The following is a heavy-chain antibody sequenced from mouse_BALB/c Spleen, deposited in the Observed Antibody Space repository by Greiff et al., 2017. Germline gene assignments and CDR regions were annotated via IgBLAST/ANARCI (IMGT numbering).Heavy chain of an antibody. CDR1: GFTFSSYA. Sequence: EVHLVESGGGLVKPGGSLKLSCAASGFTFSSYAMSWVRQTPEKRLEWVASISSGGSTYYPDSVKGRFTISRDNARNILYLQMSSLRSEDTAMYYCARGRGDGYFLDYWGQGTTLTVSS. V-gene: IGHV5-6-5*01. J-gene: IGHJ2*01. D-gene: IGHD2-3*01. CDR2: ISSGGST. CDR3: ARGRGDGYFLDY.